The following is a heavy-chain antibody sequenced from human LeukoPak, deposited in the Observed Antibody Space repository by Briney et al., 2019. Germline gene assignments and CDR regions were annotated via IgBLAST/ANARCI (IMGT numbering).Heavy chain of an antibody. J-gene: IGHJ4*02. CDR2: VGIAGNT. D-gene: IGHD1-26*01. V-gene: IGHV3-13*01. Sequence: GGSLRLSCAASGFTFSSYEMHWVRQVIGKGLEWVSAVGIAGNTFYAGSVKGRFTISRENAKNSFYLQMNSLRAEDTALYYCARIIVGAAADYFDYWGQGTLVTVSS. CDR1: GFTFSSYE. CDR3: ARIIVGAAADYFDY.